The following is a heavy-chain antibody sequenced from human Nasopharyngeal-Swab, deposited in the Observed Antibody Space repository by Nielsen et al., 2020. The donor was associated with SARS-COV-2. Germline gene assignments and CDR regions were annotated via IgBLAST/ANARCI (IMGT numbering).Heavy chain of an antibody. Sequence: ERQMPGKGLGWVSTRSGTCESTYYADSVTGRFSIPRDNSNNTLYLQMHGLRAEDTAIYFCAKAWAAAGLSFYYYMDVWGKGTTVTVSS. J-gene: IGHJ6*03. CDR3: AKAWAAAGLSFYYYMDV. V-gene: IGHV3-23*01. CDR2: RSGTCEST. D-gene: IGHD6-13*01.